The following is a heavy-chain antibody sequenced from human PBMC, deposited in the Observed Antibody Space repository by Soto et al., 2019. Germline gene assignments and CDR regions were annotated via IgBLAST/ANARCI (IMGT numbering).Heavy chain of an antibody. CDR2: ISSGGST. V-gene: IGHV3-53*02. J-gene: IGHJ6*02. CDR1: GFTVSSNY. CDR3: ARVRRRITIFGVVINYGMDV. D-gene: IGHD3-3*01. Sequence: EVQLVETGGGLIQPGGSLRLSCAASGFTVSSNYMSWVRQAPGKGLEWVSVISSGGSTYYADSVKGRFTTSRDNSKNTLYLQMNSLRAEDTAVYYCARVRRRITIFGVVINYGMDVWGQGTTVTVSS.